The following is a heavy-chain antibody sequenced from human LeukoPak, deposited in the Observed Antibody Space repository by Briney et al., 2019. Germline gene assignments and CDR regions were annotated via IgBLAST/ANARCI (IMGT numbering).Heavy chain of an antibody. D-gene: IGHD3-16*01. CDR3: VRRSRQWGFFDV. CDR2: MYHTGGT. CDR1: CDSIDSDYF. V-gene: IGHV4-38-2*02. Sequence: SETLSLTCTVSCDSIDSDYFWGWIRQPPGKRLEWFGNMYHTGGTYDNPSLKGRVTLSIDTSKNQLFLRLNSATAADTAVYYCVRRSRQWGFFDVWGKGTTVTVSS. J-gene: IGHJ6*04.